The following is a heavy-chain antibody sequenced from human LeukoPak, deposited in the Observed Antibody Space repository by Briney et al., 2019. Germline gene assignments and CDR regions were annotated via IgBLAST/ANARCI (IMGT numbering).Heavy chain of an antibody. CDR1: GGSISNFY. V-gene: IGHV4-59*08. D-gene: IGHD2-2*01. CDR3: ARQLGFCSSTSCYPWFDP. CDR2: MYYSGVT. Sequence: SETLSLTCTVSGGSISNFYWSWIRQPPGKGLEWIGYMYYSGVTNYNPSLKSRVTISVDTSKNQLSLRLSSVTAADTAVHYCARQLGFCSSTSCYPWFDPWGQGTLVTVSS. J-gene: IGHJ5*02.